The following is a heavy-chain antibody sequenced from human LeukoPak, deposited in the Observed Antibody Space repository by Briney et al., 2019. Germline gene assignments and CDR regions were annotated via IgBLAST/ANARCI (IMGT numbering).Heavy chain of an antibody. D-gene: IGHD6-19*01. J-gene: IGHJ4*02. CDR1: GGSFSSASNN. CDR2: IYYSGST. CDR3: ARITVAAQRFYFDS. V-gene: IGHV4-61*01. Sequence: SETLSLTCTVSGGSFSSASNNWSWIRQPPGKGLEWIGYIYYSGSTNYNPSLKSRVTISGDTSKNPVSLKLSCVTAADTAVYYCARITVAAQRFYFDSWGQGALVTVSS.